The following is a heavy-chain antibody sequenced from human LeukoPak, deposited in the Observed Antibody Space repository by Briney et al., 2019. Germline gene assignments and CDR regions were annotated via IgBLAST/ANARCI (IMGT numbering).Heavy chain of an antibody. D-gene: IGHD3-22*01. J-gene: IGHJ1*01. CDR3: ARLSSGRPHEYFQH. CDR2: IYPSGST. V-gene: IGHV4-59*01. Sequence: PSETLSLTCAVSGGSISGYYWSWVRQPPGKGLEWVAYIYPSGSTNYNPSLKSQATISVDTSKNQFSLKLTSVTAADTAVYYCARLSSGRPHEYFQHWGQGTLVTVSS. CDR1: GGSISGYY.